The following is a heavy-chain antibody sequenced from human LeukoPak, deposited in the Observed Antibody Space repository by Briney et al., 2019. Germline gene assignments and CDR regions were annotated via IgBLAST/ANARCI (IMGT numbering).Heavy chain of an antibody. CDR1: GFTFSSYG. CDR2: IRYDGSNK. CDR3: VRVSGFCTNGVCPSFDP. V-gene: IGHV3-30*02. J-gene: IGHJ5*02. Sequence: GGSLRLSCAASGFTFSSYGMHWVRQAPGKGLEWVAFIRYDGSNKYYADSVKGRFAIFRDNSKNTLYLQMNSLRTEDTAVYYCVRVSGFCTNGVCPSFDPWGQGTLVTVSS. D-gene: IGHD2-8*01.